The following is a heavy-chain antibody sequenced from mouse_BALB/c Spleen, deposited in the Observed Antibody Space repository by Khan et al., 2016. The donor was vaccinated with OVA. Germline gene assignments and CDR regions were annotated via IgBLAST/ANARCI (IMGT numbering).Heavy chain of an antibody. CDR3: ARWTTWYFDV. J-gene: IGHJ1*01. CDR2: IYPGGDYT. Sequence: QVHVKQSGGEVVRPGTSVKISCKASGYTFTNYWLGWVKQRPGHGLEWIGDIYPGGDYTNYNEKFKGKATLTVDTSSSTANVQLSSLTSDDSAVYVCARWTTWYFDVWGAGTTVTVSS. D-gene: IGHD2-13*01. V-gene: IGHV1-63*02. CDR1: GYTFTNYW.